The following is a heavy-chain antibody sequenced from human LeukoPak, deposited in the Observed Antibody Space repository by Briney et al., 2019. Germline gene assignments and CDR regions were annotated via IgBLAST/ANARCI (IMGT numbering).Heavy chain of an antibody. Sequence: SETLSLTCAVSGGSIKSNNWWSRVRQPPGKGLEWIGEIYHSGSTNYNPPLESRVTVSVDKSKNQSSLDLSSVTAADTAVYYCARFCGSASWHSGYYYGIDVWGQGTTVTVSS. J-gene: IGHJ6*02. V-gene: IGHV4-4*02. CDR2: IYHSGST. D-gene: IGHD2-2*01. CDR1: GGSIKSNNW. CDR3: ARFCGSASWHSGYYYGIDV.